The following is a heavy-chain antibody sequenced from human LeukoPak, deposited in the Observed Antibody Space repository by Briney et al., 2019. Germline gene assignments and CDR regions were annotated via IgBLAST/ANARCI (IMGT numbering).Heavy chain of an antibody. CDR2: SSGDGGTR. V-gene: IGHV3-43*02. CDR1: GFNFDEYA. Sequence: SGGSLRLSCSASGFNFDEYAMNWVRHAPGKGLEWVSLSSGDGGTRNYADSVKGRFTISRDNSKNSLYLQMNSLRTEDTAVYFCAKGPSGSFYLWGQGTLVTVSS. CDR3: AKGPSGSFYL. D-gene: IGHD1-26*01. J-gene: IGHJ5*02.